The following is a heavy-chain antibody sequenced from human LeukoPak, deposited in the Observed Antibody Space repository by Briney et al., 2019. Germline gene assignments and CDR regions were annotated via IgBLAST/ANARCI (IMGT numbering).Heavy chain of an antibody. CDR3: ARVFGGYYFDY. V-gene: IGHV3-11*01. Sequence: GGALNLSCAASGFTFHDYHMGWIRPAPGKGVEWVSYINTSGSIIYHAVTVKGRFTISRDNAKNTLYLQIDSLRAEDTAVYYCARVFGGYYFDYWGQGTLVTVSS. CDR2: INTSGSII. D-gene: IGHD3-3*01. J-gene: IGHJ4*02. CDR1: GFTFHDYH.